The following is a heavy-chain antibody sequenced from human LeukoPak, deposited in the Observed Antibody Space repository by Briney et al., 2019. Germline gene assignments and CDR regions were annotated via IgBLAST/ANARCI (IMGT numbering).Heavy chain of an antibody. CDR3: ARAPVLRFLEWPADY. CDR1: GFTFSSYA. D-gene: IGHD3-3*01. Sequence: GGSPRLSCAASGFTFSSYAMHWVRQAPGKGLEWVAVISYDGSNKYYADSVKGRFTISRDNSKNTLYLQMNSLRAEDTAVYYCARAPVLRFLEWPADYWGQGTLVTVSS. J-gene: IGHJ4*02. CDR2: ISYDGSNK. V-gene: IGHV3-30-3*01.